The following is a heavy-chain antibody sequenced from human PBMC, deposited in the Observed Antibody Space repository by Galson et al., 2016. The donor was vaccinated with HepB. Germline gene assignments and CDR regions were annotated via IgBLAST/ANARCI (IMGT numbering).Heavy chain of an antibody. J-gene: IGHJ5*02. D-gene: IGHD1-26*01. Sequence: SLRLSCAASGFTLNSNDMSWVRQAPGKGLEFLSVIHRRGDSYDADSVTGRFTTSRDNSRNTVFLQMDSLRGEETAVYYCVKGLGLGGGRVNLGENSWGQGTLVIVSS. CDR3: VKGLGLGGGRVNLGENS. V-gene: IGHV3-53*01. CDR1: GFTLNSND. CDR2: IHRRGDS.